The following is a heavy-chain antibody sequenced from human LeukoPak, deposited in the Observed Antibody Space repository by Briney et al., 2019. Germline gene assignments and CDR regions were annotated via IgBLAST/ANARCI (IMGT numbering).Heavy chain of an antibody. CDR2: ISSSSGYI. D-gene: IGHD2-15*01. CDR3: ARDSYCSGGTCYWPYYGMDV. Sequence: PGGSLRLSCAASGFTFSSYTMNWVRQAPGKGLEWVSSISSSSGYIYYADSVKGRFTISRDNAENSLYLQMNSLRAEDTAVYYCARDSYCSGGTCYWPYYGMDVWGRGTTVTVSS. V-gene: IGHV3-21*01. J-gene: IGHJ6*02. CDR1: GFTFSSYT.